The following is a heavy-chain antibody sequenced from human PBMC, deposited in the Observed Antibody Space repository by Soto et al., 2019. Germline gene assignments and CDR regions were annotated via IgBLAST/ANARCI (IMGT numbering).Heavy chain of an antibody. D-gene: IGHD5-12*01. CDR1: GGSINTFY. CDR3: ARARSYSAYHLTHGIRLLSFKF. J-gene: IGHJ4*01. Sequence: AETLSLTFTVSGGSINTFYWSWVRQPAGKVLELIGRIFSSGSTSFNPSLESRVAMSVDTSKNHFSLNLSSVTAADMAVYCCARARSYSAYHLTHGIRLLSFKFWGHGALVNVST. CDR2: IFSSGST. V-gene: IGHV4-4*07.